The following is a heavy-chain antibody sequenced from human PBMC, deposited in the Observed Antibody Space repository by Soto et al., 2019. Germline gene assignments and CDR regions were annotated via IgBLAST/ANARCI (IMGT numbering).Heavy chain of an antibody. J-gene: IGHJ6*03. V-gene: IGHV4-59*01. Sequence: SETLSLTCTVSGGSISSYYWSWIRQPPGKGLEWIGYIYYSGSTNYNPSLKSRVTISVDTSKNQFSLKLSSVTAADTAVYYCARVSREIAAAGTRGYYYYYMDVWGKGTTVTVSS. D-gene: IGHD6-13*01. CDR1: GGSISSYY. CDR3: ARVSREIAAAGTRGYYYYYMDV. CDR2: IYYSGST.